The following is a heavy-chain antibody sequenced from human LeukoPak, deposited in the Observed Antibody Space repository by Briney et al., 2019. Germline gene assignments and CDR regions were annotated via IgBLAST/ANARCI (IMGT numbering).Heavy chain of an antibody. CDR3: ARVGATMAQIDY. CDR1: GFTFSSYA. CDR2: ISGSGGST. D-gene: IGHD1-26*01. J-gene: IGHJ4*02. Sequence: GGSLRLPCAASGFTFSSYAMSWVRQAPGKGLEWVSAISGSGGSTYYADSVKGRFTISRDNAKNTLYLQMNSLRAEDTAVYYCARVGATMAQIDYWGQGTLVTVSS. V-gene: IGHV3-23*01.